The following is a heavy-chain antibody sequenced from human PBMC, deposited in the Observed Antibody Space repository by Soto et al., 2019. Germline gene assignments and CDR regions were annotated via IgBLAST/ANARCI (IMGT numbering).Heavy chain of an antibody. CDR1: GGTFSSYA. J-gene: IGHJ3*02. Sequence: GASVKVSCAASGGTFSSYAISWVRQAPGQGLEWMGGIIPIFGTANYAQKFQGRVTITADESTSTAYMELSSLRSEDTAVYYCARDIAVAGTGAFDIWGQGTMVTVSS. D-gene: IGHD6-19*01. CDR3: ARDIAVAGTGAFDI. V-gene: IGHV1-69*13. CDR2: IIPIFGTA.